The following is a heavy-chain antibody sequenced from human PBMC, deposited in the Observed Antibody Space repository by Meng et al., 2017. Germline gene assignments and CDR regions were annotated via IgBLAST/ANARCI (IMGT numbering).Heavy chain of an antibody. CDR1: GGTFSSYA. J-gene: IGHJ4*02. D-gene: IGHD7-27*01. CDR3: ASNDGTGDRTGGDY. CDR2: IIPIFGTA. Sequence: GLLVQSGGGVKRPGSWVKVSCKASGGTFSSYAISWVRQAPGQGLEWMGGIIPIFGTANYAQKFQGRVTITADESTSTAYMELSSLRSEDTAVYYCASNDGTGDRTGGDYWGQGTLATVSS. V-gene: IGHV1-69*01.